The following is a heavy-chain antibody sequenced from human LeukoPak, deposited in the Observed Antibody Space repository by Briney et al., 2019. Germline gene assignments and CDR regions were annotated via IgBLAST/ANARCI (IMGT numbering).Heavy chain of an antibody. J-gene: IGHJ4*02. V-gene: IGHV3-9*01. CDR2: ISRNSGSI. CDR3: AKDLTTYGFLGLAY. CDR1: GFTFDDYA. D-gene: IGHD3-10*01. Sequence: LPGGSLRLSCAASGFTFDDYAMHWVRQAPGKGLEWVSGISRNSGSIGYADSVKGRFTISRDNAKNSLYLQMNSLRAEDTALYYCAKDLTTYGFLGLAYWGQGTLVTVSS.